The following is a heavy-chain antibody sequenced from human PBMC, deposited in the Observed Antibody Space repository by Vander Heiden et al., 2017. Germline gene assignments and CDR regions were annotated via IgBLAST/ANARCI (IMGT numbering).Heavy chain of an antibody. V-gene: IGHV3-33*01. Sequence: QVQLVESGGGVVQPGRALRLPCAERGFHFSVYGIHWVRQAPGKGLEWVAVPCSDGSKKTDAYSVKGRFTIARDNAKNTLYLRMNSLTADDTAVYYCARGFWQQGIIGRAYLDNWGQGTLVTVSS. D-gene: IGHD6-13*01. CDR3: ARGFWQQGIIGRAYLDN. CDR1: GFHFSVYG. J-gene: IGHJ4*02. CDR2: PCSDGSKK.